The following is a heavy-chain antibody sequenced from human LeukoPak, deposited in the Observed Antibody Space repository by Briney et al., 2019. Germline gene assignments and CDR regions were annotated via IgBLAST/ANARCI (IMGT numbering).Heavy chain of an antibody. Sequence: PSETLSLTCTVSGGSISSSSYYWGWIRQPPGKGLEWIGSIYYSGSTYYKPSLKSRVTISVDTSKNQFSLKLSSVTAADTAVYYCARTVVAALDIWGQGTMVTVSS. CDR3: ARTVVAALDI. V-gene: IGHV4-39*07. J-gene: IGHJ3*02. CDR2: IYYSGST. CDR1: GGSISSSSYY. D-gene: IGHD2-15*01.